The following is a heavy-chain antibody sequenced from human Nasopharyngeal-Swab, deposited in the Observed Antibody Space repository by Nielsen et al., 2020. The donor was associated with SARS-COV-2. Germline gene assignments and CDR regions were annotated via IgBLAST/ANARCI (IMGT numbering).Heavy chain of an antibody. Sequence: GESLKISCAASGFTFSSYGMHWVRQAPGKGLEWVAVIWYDGSNKYYADPVKGRFTISRDNSKNTLYLQMNSLRAEDTAVYYCAREPDSSSWSTNWFDPWGQGTLVTVSS. J-gene: IGHJ5*02. D-gene: IGHD6-13*01. V-gene: IGHV3-33*01. CDR2: IWYDGSNK. CDR1: GFTFSSYG. CDR3: AREPDSSSWSTNWFDP.